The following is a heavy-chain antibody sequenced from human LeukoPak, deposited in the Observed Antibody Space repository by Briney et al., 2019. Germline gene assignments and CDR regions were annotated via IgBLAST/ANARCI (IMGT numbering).Heavy chain of an antibody. CDR1: GYSISSGYY. CDR3: ARDPIAAAGNWFDP. CDR2: IYHSGST. D-gene: IGHD6-13*01. Sequence: SETLSLTCTVSGYSISSGYYWGWIRQPPEKGLEWIGSIYHSGSTYYNPSLKSRVTISVDTSKNQFSLKLSSVTAADTAVYYCARDPIAAAGNWFDPWGQGTLVTVSS. J-gene: IGHJ5*02. V-gene: IGHV4-38-2*02.